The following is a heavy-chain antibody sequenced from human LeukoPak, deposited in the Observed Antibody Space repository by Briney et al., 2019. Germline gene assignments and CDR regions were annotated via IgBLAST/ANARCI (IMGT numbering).Heavy chain of an antibody. CDR2: ISYDGSNK. J-gene: IGHJ4*02. Sequence: GRSLRLSCAASGFTFSSYAMHWVRQAPGKGLEWVAVISYDGSNKYYADSVKGRFTISRDNSKNTLYLQMNSLRAEDTAVYYCASVEWELRYWGQGTLVTVSS. CDR1: GFTFSSYA. CDR3: ASVEWELRY. V-gene: IGHV3-30-3*01. D-gene: IGHD1-26*01.